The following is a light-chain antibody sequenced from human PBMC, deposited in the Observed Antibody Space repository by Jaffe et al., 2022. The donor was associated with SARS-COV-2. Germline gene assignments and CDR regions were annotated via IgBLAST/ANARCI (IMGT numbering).Light chain of an antibody. CDR1: QSIRKY. CDR3: QQGDIMPLT. V-gene: IGKV1-39*01. J-gene: IGKJ5*01. Sequence: DIQMTQSPSSLSASVGDGVTITCRASQSIRKYLHWYQQKPGKAPKLLIYGTSSLQSGVPSRFSGSSSGTDFTLTISGVQPEDFATYYCQQGDIMPLTFGQGTRLEIK. CDR2: GTS.